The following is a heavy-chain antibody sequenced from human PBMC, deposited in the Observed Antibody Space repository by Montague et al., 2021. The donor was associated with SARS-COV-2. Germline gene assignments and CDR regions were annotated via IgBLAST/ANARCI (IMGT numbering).Heavy chain of an antibody. V-gene: IGHV4-59*01. D-gene: IGHD3-3*01. Sequence: SETLSLTCTISGGSISSYYLSWIRQPPGKGLEWIGYIYYSGSTNYNPSLKSRVTISVDTSKNQFSLKLSSVTAADTAVYYCARDKGLTIFGVVKSPGAFDIWGQGTMVTVSS. CDR2: IYYSGST. J-gene: IGHJ3*02. CDR1: GGSISSYY. CDR3: ARDKGLTIFGVVKSPGAFDI.